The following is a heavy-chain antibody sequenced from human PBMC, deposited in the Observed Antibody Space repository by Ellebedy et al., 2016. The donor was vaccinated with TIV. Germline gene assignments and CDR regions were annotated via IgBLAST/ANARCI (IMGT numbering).Heavy chain of an antibody. CDR3: AKEREPAVAADY. V-gene: IGHV3-30*02. Sequence: DSVKGRFTMSRDNSENTLYLQMNSLRAEDTAVYYCAKEREPAVAADYWGQGTLVTVSS. J-gene: IGHJ4*02. D-gene: IGHD6-19*01.